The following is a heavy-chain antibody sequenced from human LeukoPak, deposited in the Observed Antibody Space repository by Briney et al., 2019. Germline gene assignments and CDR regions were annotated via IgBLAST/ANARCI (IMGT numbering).Heavy chain of an antibody. CDR2: IYYSGST. V-gene: IGHV4-39*07. D-gene: IGHD2-2*01. J-gene: IGHJ5*02. Sequence: SETLSLTCTVSGGSISSSSYYWGWIRQPPGKGLEWIGSIYYSGSTYYNPSLKSRVTISVDTSKNQFSLKLSSVTAADTAVYYCARAKGYCSSTSCRGYDPALNWFDPWGQGTLVTVSS. CDR1: GGSISSSSYY. CDR3: ARAKGYCSSTSCRGYDPALNWFDP.